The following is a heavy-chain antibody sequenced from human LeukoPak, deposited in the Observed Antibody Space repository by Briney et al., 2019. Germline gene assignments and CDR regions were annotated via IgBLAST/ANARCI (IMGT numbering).Heavy chain of an antibody. CDR3: ARGATRNFDY. CDR1: GGSISSYY. D-gene: IGHD4/OR15-4a*01. CDR2: IDYSGST. V-gene: IGHV4-59*08. Sequence: SETLSLTCTVSGGSISSYYWSWIRQPPGKGLEWIGYIDYSGSTNYNPSLKSRVTISVDTSKNQLSLKLSSVTAADTAVYYCARGATRNFDYWGQGTLVTVSS. J-gene: IGHJ4*02.